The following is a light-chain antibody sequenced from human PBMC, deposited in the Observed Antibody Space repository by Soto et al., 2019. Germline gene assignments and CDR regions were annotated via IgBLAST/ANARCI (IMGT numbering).Light chain of an antibody. CDR1: QSVRSNY. CDR2: DAS. J-gene: IGKJ1*01. CDR3: QQYGSSPRT. V-gene: IGKV3D-20*01. Sequence: IVLTQSPATLSLSPGERATLSCGASQSVRSNYIAWSQQKPGLAPRLLIYDASSRATGIPDRFSASGSGTDFSLTISRLEPEDFAVYYCQQYGSSPRTFGQGTKVEFK.